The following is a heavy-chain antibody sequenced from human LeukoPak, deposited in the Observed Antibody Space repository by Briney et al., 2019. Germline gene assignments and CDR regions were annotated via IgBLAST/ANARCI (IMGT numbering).Heavy chain of an antibody. CDR2: ISVGGDST. Sequence: SGGSLRLSCAASGFTVSNDYMAWVRQAPGRGLEWVSVISVGGDSTFHADSVKGRFTISRDNSKNTVYMEMNSLRVEDTAVYYCAKGGLRSDWFDSWGQGTLVTVSS. D-gene: IGHD4-17*01. V-gene: IGHV3-23*01. J-gene: IGHJ5*01. CDR1: GFTVSNDY. CDR3: AKGGLRSDWFDS.